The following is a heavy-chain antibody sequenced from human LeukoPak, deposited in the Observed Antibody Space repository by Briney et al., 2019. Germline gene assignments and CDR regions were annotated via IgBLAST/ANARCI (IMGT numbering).Heavy chain of an antibody. D-gene: IGHD2-2*01. J-gene: IGHJ6*02. CDR3: ASGPSDIVVVPAVSGYYGMDV. CDR2: INHSGST. CDR1: GGSFSGYY. Sequence: SETLSLTCAVYGGSFSGYYWSWIRQPPGKGLEWIGEINHSGSTNYNPSLKSRVTISVDTSKNQFSLKLSSVTAADTAVYYCASGPSDIVVVPAVSGYYGMDVWGQGTTVTVSS. V-gene: IGHV4-34*01.